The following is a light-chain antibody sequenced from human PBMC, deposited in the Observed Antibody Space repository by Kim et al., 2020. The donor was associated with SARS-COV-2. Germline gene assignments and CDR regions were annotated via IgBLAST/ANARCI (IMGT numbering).Light chain of an antibody. CDR2: GNN. CDR1: GPTTGVVYN. V-gene: IGLV1-40*01. CDR3: QSYDSSLPGSV. J-gene: IGLJ3*02. Sequence: MVTTSGTGSGPTTGVVYNAHWYQQLPGAAPKLLIYGNNNRPSGVPDRFSGSKSGTSASLAITGLQAEDEADYYCQSYDSSLPGSVFGGGTQLTVL.